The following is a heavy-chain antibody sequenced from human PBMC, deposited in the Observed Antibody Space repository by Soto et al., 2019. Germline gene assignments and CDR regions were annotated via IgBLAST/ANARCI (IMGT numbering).Heavy chain of an antibody. CDR2: ISYDGSNK. CDR1: GFTFSSYA. CDR3: ARDGGIAVAGNPPPRIYYFDY. V-gene: IGHV3-30-3*01. J-gene: IGHJ4*02. Sequence: GGSLRLSCAASGFTFSSYAMHWVRQAPGKGLEWVAVISYDGSNKYYADSVKGRFTISRDNSKNTLYLQMNSLRAEDTAVYYCARDGGIAVAGNPPPRIYYFDYWGQGTLVTVSS. D-gene: IGHD6-19*01.